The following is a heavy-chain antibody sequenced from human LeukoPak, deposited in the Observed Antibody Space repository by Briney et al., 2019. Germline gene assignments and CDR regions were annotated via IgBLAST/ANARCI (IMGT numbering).Heavy chain of an antibody. CDR3: ARGSGRTAAGGSEHY. CDR2: ISYDGSDK. V-gene: IGHV3-30-3*01. Sequence: PGRSLRLSCAASGFTFSNFLMHWVRQAPGKGLEWVAVISYDGSDKNYGDSVKGRFTISRDNSKNTLYLQMDSLRTEDTAVYYCARGSGRTAAGGSEHYWGQGTLVTVSS. CDR1: GFTFSNFL. D-gene: IGHD6-13*01. J-gene: IGHJ4*02.